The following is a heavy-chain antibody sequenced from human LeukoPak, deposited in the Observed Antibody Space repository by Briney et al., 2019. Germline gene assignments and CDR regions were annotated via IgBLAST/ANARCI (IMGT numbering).Heavy chain of an antibody. J-gene: IGHJ6*02. CDR3: ANSPGYCSSTSCYSGMDV. CDR1: GFSYRTYN. Sequence: GGSLRLSCTASGFSYRTYNLHWVRQAPGKGLEWVAVISYDGSNKYYADSVKGRFTISRDNSKNTLYLQMNSLRAEDTAVYYCANSPGYCSSTSCYSGMDVWGQGTTVTVSS. CDR2: ISYDGSNK. V-gene: IGHV3-30*18. D-gene: IGHD2-2*02.